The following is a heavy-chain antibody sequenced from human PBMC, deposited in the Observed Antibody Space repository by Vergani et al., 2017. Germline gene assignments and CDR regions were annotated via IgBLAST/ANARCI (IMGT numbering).Heavy chain of an antibody. CDR1: GYPFTSYA. V-gene: IGHV1-3*01. J-gene: IGHJ6*02. D-gene: IGHD3-10*01. Sequence: QVQLVQSGAEVKKPGASVKVSCKASGYPFTSYAMHWVRQAPGQRLEWMGWINAGNGNTKYSQKFQGRVTITRDTSASTAYMELSSLRSEDTAVYYCARDLIADYYGSGSYLWDYYGMDVWGQGTTVTVSS. CDR2: INAGNGNT. CDR3: ARDLIADYYGSGSYLWDYYGMDV.